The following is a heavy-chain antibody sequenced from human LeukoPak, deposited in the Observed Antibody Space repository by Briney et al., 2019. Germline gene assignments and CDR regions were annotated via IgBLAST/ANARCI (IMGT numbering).Heavy chain of an antibody. Sequence: SETLSLTCTVSGGSVSSGSYYWSWVRQPPGKGLEWIGYIYYSGSTNYNPSLKSRVTISVVTSKNQFSLKLSSVTAADTAVYYCARDLGGSYYFFDYWGQGTLVTVSS. V-gene: IGHV4-61*01. CDR1: GGSVSSGSYY. CDR2: IYYSGST. J-gene: IGHJ4*02. D-gene: IGHD1-26*01. CDR3: ARDLGGSYYFFDY.